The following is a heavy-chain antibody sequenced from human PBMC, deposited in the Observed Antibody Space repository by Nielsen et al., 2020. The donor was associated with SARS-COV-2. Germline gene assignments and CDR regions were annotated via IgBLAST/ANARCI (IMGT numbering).Heavy chain of an antibody. CDR1: GFTFDDYA. J-gene: IGHJ3*02. D-gene: IGHD2-8*02. V-gene: IGHV3-9*01. Sequence: SLKISCAASGFTFDDYAMHWVRQAPGKGLEWVSGISWNSGSIGYADSVKGRFTISRDNAKNSLYLQMNSLRAEDTALYYCAKLPTGMGDAFDIWGQGTMVTVSS. CDR3: AKLPTGMGDAFDI. CDR2: ISWNSGSI.